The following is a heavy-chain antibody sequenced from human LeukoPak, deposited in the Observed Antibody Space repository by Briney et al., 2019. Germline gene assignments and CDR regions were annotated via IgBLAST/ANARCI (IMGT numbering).Heavy chain of an antibody. J-gene: IGHJ3*02. CDR1: GGSISSYY. V-gene: IGHV4-4*07. CDR2: IYTSGST. Sequence: SETLSLTCTVSGGSISSYYWSWIRQPAGKGLDWIGRIYTSGSTNYNPSLKSRVTMSVDTSKNQFSLKLSSVTAADTAVYYCAGGGYTIFGVASGVAFDIWGQGTMVTVSS. CDR3: AGGGYTIFGVASGVAFDI. D-gene: IGHD3-3*01.